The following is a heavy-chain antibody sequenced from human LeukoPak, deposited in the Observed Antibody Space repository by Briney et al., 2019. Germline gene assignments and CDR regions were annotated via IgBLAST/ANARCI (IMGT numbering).Heavy chain of an antibody. D-gene: IGHD3-3*01. J-gene: IGHJ4*02. CDR1: GGSISSGDYY. CDR3: ARAHYDFWSGSHYPDY. V-gene: IGHV4-30-4*08. CDR2: IYYSGST. Sequence: SETLSLTCTVSGGSISSGDYYWSWIRQPPGKGLEWIGYIYYSGSTYYNPSLKSRVTISVDTSKNQFYLKLSSVTAADTAVYYCARAHYDFWSGSHYPDYWGQGTLVTVSS.